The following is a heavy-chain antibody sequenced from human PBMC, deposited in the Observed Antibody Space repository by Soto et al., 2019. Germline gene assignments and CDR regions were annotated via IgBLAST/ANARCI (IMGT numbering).Heavy chain of an antibody. CDR3: AKENANGDVNSMDV. CDR1: GFTFSSYN. Sequence: GSLRLECTVSGFTFSSYNMNWVRHALGKGLEWVSYISSSSNYIYYAATMKARFNSSRDNAENSLYRQMNSLRAEDTALYYCAKENANGDVNSMDVWGQGTMVTVSS. CDR2: ISSSSNYI. V-gene: IGHV3-21*01. J-gene: IGHJ6*02. D-gene: IGHD1-1*01.